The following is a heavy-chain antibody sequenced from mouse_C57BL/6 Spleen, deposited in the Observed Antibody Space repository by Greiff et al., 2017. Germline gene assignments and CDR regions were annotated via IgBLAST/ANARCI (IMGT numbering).Heavy chain of an antibody. V-gene: IGHV3-5*01. D-gene: IGHD2-4*01. Sequence: EVKLVESGPGLVKPSQTVFLTCTVTGISITTGNYRWSWLRQFPGNKLEWIGYIYYSGTITSNPSPPSRPTITRDTPKNQFILEMNSVTAEYTATYYCARDNYDYDGDYYAMDYWGQGTSVTVSS. CDR2: IYYSGTI. CDR1: GISITTGNYR. CDR3: ARDNYDYDGDYYAMDY. J-gene: IGHJ4*01.